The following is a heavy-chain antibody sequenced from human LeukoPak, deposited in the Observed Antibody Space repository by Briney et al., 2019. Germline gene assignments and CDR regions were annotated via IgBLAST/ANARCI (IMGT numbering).Heavy chain of an antibody. CDR1: GLTFSSYA. V-gene: IGHV3-30-3*01. CDR2: ISYDGSKK. D-gene: IGHD3-10*01. Sequence: GGSLRLSCAASGLTFSSYAMHWVRQAPGKGLEWVAFISYDGSKKFYADSVNGRFTLSRDTSKNTLYLQMNSLRAEDTAVYYCAARSIYGSGTLLPTRWGQGTLVTVSS. CDR3: AARSIYGSGTLLPTR. J-gene: IGHJ4*02.